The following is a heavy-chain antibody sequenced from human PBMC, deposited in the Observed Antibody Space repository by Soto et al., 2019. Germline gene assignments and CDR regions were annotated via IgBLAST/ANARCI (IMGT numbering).Heavy chain of an antibody. CDR3: ARGGGYGSFDY. CDR2: ISHLEST. CDR1: GASISYGGFS. V-gene: IGHV4-30-2*06. J-gene: IGHJ4*02. D-gene: IGHD5-12*01. Sequence: PSETLSLTCTASGASISYGGFSWSWIRQSPGKGLEWIGYISHLESTYFHPSFKSRLTMSIDRTRNQFSLKLSSVTAADMAVYYCARGGGYGSFDYWGQGVLVTVSS.